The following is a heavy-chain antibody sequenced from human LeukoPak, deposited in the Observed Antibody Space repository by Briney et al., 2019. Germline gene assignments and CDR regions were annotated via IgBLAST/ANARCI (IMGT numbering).Heavy chain of an antibody. CDR3: ASHHYDYVWGSYTPWAWFDP. Sequence: GASVKVSCKASGYTFTSYGISWVRQAPGQGLEWMGWISAYNGNTNYAQKLQGRVTMTTDTSTSTAYMELRSLRSDDTAGYYCASHHYDYVWGSYTPWAWFDPWGQGTLVTVSS. CDR2: ISAYNGNT. V-gene: IGHV1-18*01. D-gene: IGHD3-16*01. CDR1: GYTFTSYG. J-gene: IGHJ5*02.